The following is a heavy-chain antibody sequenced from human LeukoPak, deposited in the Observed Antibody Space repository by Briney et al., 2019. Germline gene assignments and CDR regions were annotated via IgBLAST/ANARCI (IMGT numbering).Heavy chain of an antibody. CDR1: GVSISSSNR. V-gene: IGHV4-4*02. D-gene: IGHD3-10*01. CDR2: IYHSGST. Sequence: SGTLSLTCDVSGVSISSSNRWSWVRQPPGKGLEWIGEIYHSGSTNYNPSLKSRVTISVDKSKNQFSLNLNSVTAADTAVYYCAREGDPTGSYYNYWGQGILVTVSS. CDR3: AREGDPTGSYYNY. J-gene: IGHJ4*02.